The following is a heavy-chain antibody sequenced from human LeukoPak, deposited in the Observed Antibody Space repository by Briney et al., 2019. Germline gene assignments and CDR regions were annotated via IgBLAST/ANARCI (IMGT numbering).Heavy chain of an antibody. D-gene: IGHD5-12*01. Sequence: GGTLRLSCAASGFTFRDYGMSWVRQAPGKGLEWVSALTGSGGTTYYADSVKGRFTISRDNAKNSLYLQMNSLRAEDTAVYYCARRGYSGYLFDPWGQGTLVTVSS. CDR3: ARRGYSGYLFDP. V-gene: IGHV3-23*01. CDR1: GFTFRDYG. J-gene: IGHJ5*02. CDR2: LTGSGGTT.